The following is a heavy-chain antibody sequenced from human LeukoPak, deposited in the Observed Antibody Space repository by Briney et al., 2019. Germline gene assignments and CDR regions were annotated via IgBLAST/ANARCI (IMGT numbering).Heavy chain of an antibody. Sequence: SETLSLTCAVYGGSFSGYYWSWIRQPPGKGLEWIGEINHSGSTNYNPSLKSRVTMSVDTSKNQFSLKLSSVTAADTAVYYCARGWGLFDYWGQGTLVTVSS. D-gene: IGHD7-27*01. J-gene: IGHJ4*02. V-gene: IGHV4-34*01. CDR1: GGSFSGYY. CDR2: INHSGST. CDR3: ARGWGLFDY.